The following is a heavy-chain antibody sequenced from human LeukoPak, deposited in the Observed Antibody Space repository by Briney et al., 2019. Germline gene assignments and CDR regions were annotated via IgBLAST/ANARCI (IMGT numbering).Heavy chain of an antibody. V-gene: IGHV4-39*01. CDR3: ASLDYYDMSRTDF. CDR1: GGSIGSSNYY. J-gene: IGHJ4*02. CDR2: IYYSGST. Sequence: KASETLSLTCSVSGGSIGSSNYYWGWLRQPPGKGLEWIGIIYYSGSTYFNPSLKSRVTISIETSKNKFSLKLSSVTAADTAVYYCASLDYYDMSRTDFWGQGILVTVSS. D-gene: IGHD3-22*01.